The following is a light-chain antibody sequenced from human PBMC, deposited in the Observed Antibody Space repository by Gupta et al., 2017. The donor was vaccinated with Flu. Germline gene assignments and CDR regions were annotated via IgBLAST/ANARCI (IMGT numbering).Light chain of an antibody. CDR2: EVS. J-gene: IGKJ2*02. Sequence: PVTLGQPASISCRSSQIRVYKNGVTYLHRVQQRPGQSPRRLIYEVSKRDSGVTDRFRCRGVDTDFTLKISRTEDEDVGVYNGKRCKPPWTLGQGTRLEI. CDR3: KRCKPPWT. V-gene: IGKV2-30*01. CDR1: QIRVYKNGVTY.